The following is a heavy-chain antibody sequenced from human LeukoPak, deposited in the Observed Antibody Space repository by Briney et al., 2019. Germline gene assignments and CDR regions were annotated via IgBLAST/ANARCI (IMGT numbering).Heavy chain of an antibody. D-gene: IGHD4-17*01. V-gene: IGHV4-34*01. CDR1: GGSFSGYY. Sequence: SETLSLTCAVYGGSFSGYYWSWIRQPPGKGLEWIGEINHSGSTNYNPSLKSRVTISVDTSKNQFSLKLSFVTAADTAVYYCARVTTVTHPIDYWGQGTLVTVSS. J-gene: IGHJ4*02. CDR3: ARVTTVTHPIDY. CDR2: INHSGST.